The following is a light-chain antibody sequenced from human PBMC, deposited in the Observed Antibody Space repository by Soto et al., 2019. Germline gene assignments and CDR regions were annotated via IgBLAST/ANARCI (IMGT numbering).Light chain of an antibody. CDR1: QSVSSN. Sequence: EIVMTQSPATLSVSPGERATLSCRASQSVSSNLAWYQQKPGQAPRLLIYGASTRATGIPARFSGSGSGTEFTLTISSLQSEDFAVYYCQQYTNWPPVTFGQRTKV. CDR3: QQYTNWPPVT. J-gene: IGKJ1*01. V-gene: IGKV3-15*01. CDR2: GAS.